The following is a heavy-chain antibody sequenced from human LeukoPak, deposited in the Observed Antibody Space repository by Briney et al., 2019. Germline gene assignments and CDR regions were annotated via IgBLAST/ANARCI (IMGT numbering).Heavy chain of an antibody. Sequence: GASVKVSCKASGYTFTDCYMHWVRQAPGQGLEWMGWINPNSGGTNYAQKFQGRVTMTRDTSISTAYMELSRLRSDDTAVYYCARDYDSSGNYGMDVWGQGTTVTVSS. CDR2: INPNSGGT. CDR3: ARDYDSSGNYGMDV. J-gene: IGHJ6*02. CDR1: GYTFTDCY. V-gene: IGHV1-2*02. D-gene: IGHD3-22*01.